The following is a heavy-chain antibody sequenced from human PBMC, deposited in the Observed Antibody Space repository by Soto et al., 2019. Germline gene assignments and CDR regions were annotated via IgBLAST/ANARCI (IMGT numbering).Heavy chain of an antibody. CDR1: GFTFSGYP. J-gene: IGHJ4*02. CDR3: ARVRYSSNYDFDH. Sequence: GGSLRLSCGASGFTFSGYPMNWVRQAPGKGLEWISYIGASSSPIYYADSVRGRFTISRDNAKNSLFLQLNSLRDEDTAVYYCARVRYSSNYDFDHWGQGTLVTVSS. D-gene: IGHD3-9*01. V-gene: IGHV3-48*02. CDR2: IGASSSPI.